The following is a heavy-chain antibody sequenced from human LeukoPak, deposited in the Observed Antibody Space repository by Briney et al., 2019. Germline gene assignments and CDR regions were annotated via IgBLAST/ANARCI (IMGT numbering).Heavy chain of an antibody. V-gene: IGHV1-2*06. Sequence: ASVKVSCKASGYTFAGYYMHWVRQAPGQGLEWMGRINPNSGGTNYAQKFQGRVTMTRDTSISTAYMELSRLRSDDTAVYYCARSAAGTQGTFDYWGQGTLVTVSS. CDR1: GYTFAGYY. CDR2: INPNSGGT. CDR3: ARSAAGTQGTFDY. D-gene: IGHD6-13*01. J-gene: IGHJ4*02.